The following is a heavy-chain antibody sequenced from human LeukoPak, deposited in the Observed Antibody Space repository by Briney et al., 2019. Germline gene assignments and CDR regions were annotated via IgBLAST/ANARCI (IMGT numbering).Heavy chain of an antibody. CDR3: AVGLRSSGWYSYYYYGMDV. Sequence: GGSLRLSCAASGFTFSSYAMSWVRQAPGKGREWVSAISGSGGSTYYADSVKGRFTISRDNSKNTLYLQMNSLRAEDTAVYYCAVGLRSSGWYSYYYYGMDVWGQGTTVTVSS. J-gene: IGHJ6*02. D-gene: IGHD6-19*01. V-gene: IGHV3-23*01. CDR1: GFTFSSYA. CDR2: ISGSGGST.